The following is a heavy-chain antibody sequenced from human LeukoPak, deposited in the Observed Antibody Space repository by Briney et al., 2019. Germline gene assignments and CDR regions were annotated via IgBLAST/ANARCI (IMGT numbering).Heavy chain of an antibody. CDR3: ASGSGSYRTPYYYMDV. Sequence: SGGSLRLSCAASGFTVSSNYMSWVRQAPGKGLEWVSIIYSGGSTNYADSVKGRFTISRDNSKNTLYLQMNSLRAEDTAVYYCASGSGSYRTPYYYMDVWGKGTTVTVS. J-gene: IGHJ6*03. CDR1: GFTVSSNY. D-gene: IGHD3-10*01. CDR2: IYSGGST. V-gene: IGHV3-53*01.